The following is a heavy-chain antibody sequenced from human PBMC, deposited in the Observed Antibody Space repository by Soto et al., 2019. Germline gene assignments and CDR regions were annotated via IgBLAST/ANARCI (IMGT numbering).Heavy chain of an antibody. CDR1: GGTFSSYA. CDR2: IIPIFGTA. V-gene: IGHV1-69*06. CDR3: ARQRDGDGYNWDYYGMDV. Sequence: GASVKVSFKASGGTFSSYAISWVRQAPGQGLEWMGGIIPIFGTANYAQKFQGRVTITADKSTSTAYMELSSLRSEDTAVYYCARQRDGDGYNWDYYGMDVWGQGTTVTVSS. J-gene: IGHJ6*02. D-gene: IGHD5-12*01.